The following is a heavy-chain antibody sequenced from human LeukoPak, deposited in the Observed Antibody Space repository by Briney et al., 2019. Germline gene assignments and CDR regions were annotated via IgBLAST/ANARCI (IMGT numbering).Heavy chain of an antibody. J-gene: IGHJ4*02. D-gene: IGHD3-10*01. CDR3: AKVKLWFGELLPRDY. CDR1: GFTFSSYA. Sequence: GGSLRLSCAASGFTFSSYAMSWVRQAPGKGLEWVSAIRSSGSTTYYADSVKGRFTISRDNSKNTLYPQMNSLRAEDTAVYYCAKVKLWFGELLPRDYWGQGTLVTVSS. V-gene: IGHV3-23*01. CDR2: IRSSGSTT.